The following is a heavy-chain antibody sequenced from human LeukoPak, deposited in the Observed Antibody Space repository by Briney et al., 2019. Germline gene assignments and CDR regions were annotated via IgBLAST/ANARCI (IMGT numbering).Heavy chain of an antibody. CDR3: ARYTWNEGNFNC. Sequence: PGGSLRLSRAASGFSFSSHVMHWVRQGTGKGLEWVSGIGSDDKTYYSGSVKGRFTISRENAKNSLYLQMNSLRAGDTAVYSCARYTWNEGNFNCWGQRNPVTVSS. D-gene: IGHD1-1*01. CDR1: GFSFSSHV. V-gene: IGHV3-13*04. CDR2: IGSDDKT. J-gene: IGHJ4*02.